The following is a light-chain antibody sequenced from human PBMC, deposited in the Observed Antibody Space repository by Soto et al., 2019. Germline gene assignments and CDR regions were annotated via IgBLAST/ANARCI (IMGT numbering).Light chain of an antibody. CDR1: SSDVGGYNY. Sequence: QSALTQPASVSGSPGQSITFSCTGTSSDVGGYNYVSWYVQHPGKAPKLIIYDVSNRPSGVSNRFSGSKSGNTASLTISGLQAEDEVDYYCSSYTSISTYVFGTGTKLTVL. J-gene: IGLJ1*01. CDR3: SSYTSISTYV. CDR2: DVS. V-gene: IGLV2-14*01.